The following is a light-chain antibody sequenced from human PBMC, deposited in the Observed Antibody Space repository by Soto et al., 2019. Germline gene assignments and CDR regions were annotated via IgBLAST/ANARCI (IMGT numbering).Light chain of an antibody. Sequence: EIVLTQSPATLSLPPGERATLSCRASQSVRSYLAWYQQKPGQTPRLLIYDAFNRATGIPARFSGSGSGTDFTLTISSLEPEDFAVYYCQQRGNWPQTFGPGTKVDI. V-gene: IGKV3-11*01. J-gene: IGKJ3*01. CDR1: QSVRSY. CDR2: DAF. CDR3: QQRGNWPQT.